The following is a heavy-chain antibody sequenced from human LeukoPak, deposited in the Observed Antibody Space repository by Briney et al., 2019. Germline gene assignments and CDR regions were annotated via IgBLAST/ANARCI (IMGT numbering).Heavy chain of an antibody. CDR2: IYPGDSDT. V-gene: IGHV5-51*01. J-gene: IGHJ4*02. Sequence: PGESLKISCKGSGYSFTSYWIGWVRQMPGKGLEWMGIIYPGDSDTRYSPSFQGQVTMSADKSINTAYLQWSSLKASDTAMYYCARRQGCSSSSCPPDYWGEGTLVSVSS. CDR3: ARRQGCSSSSCPPDY. D-gene: IGHD2-2*01. CDR1: GYSFTSYW.